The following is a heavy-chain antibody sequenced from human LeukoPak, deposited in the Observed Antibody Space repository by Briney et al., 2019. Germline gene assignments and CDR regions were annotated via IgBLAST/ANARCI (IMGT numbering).Heavy chain of an antibody. CDR1: GFTFITYS. Sequence: GGSLRLSCAASGFTFITYSMTWVRQAPGRGLEWVSAITGSGAFTDYADSVKGRFTISRDNSKSTLYLQMNSLRAEDTAVYYCAKGGPLPISYYYYMDVWGKGTTVTVSS. CDR3: AKGGPLPISYYYYMDV. CDR2: ITGSGAFT. V-gene: IGHV3-23*01. D-gene: IGHD3-3*02. J-gene: IGHJ6*03.